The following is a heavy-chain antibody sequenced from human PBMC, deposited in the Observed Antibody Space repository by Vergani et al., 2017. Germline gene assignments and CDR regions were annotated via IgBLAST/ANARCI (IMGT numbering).Heavy chain of an antibody. CDR1: GGSFSGYY. CDR3: ARGNQYCSSTSCYSWTPTRKTTGTADLDY. V-gene: IGHV4-34*01. J-gene: IGHJ4*02. CDR2: INHSGST. Sequence: QVQLQESGPGLVKPSETLSLTCAVYGGSFSGYYWSWIRQPPGKGLEWIGEINHSGSTNYNPSLKSRVTISVDTSKNQFSLKLSSVTAADTAVYCCARGNQYCSSTSCYSWTPTRKTTGTADLDYWGQGTLVTVSS. D-gene: IGHD2-2*01.